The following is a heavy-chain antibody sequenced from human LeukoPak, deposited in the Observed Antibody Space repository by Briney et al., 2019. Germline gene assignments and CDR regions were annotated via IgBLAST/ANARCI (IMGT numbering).Heavy chain of an antibody. D-gene: IGHD3-22*01. V-gene: IGHV3-74*01. J-gene: IGHJ6*02. CDR1: GFTFSNCW. CDR2: IEYDGSKT. CDR3: ARDTYYYNSSAFYHYYYGMDV. Sequence: GGSLGLSCAASGFTFSNCWMHWVRQAPGKGLEWVSRIEYDGSKTKYADSVKGRFTISRDNAKNTLYLQMNSLRAEDTAVYYCARDTYYYNSSAFYHYYYGMDVWGQGTTVTVSS.